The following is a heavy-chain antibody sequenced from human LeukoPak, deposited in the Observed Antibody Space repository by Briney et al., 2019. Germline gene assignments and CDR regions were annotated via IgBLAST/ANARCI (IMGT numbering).Heavy chain of an antibody. J-gene: IGHJ5*02. D-gene: IGHD2-15*01. Sequence: PGGSLRLSCAASGFTVSSNFITWVRQAPGKGLEWVSIIYSDDSTYYADSVKGRFTISRDNSKNTLYLQMHSLRAEDTAVYYCARAVGVVAATSYNWFDPWGQGTLVTVSS. CDR3: ARAVGVVAATSYNWFDP. CDR1: GFTVSSNF. V-gene: IGHV3-53*01. CDR2: IYSDDST.